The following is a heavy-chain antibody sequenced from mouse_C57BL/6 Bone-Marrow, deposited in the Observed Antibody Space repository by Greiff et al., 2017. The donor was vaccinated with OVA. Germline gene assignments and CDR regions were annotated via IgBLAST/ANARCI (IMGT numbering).Heavy chain of an antibody. CDR2: IYPGSGNT. CDR3: ARLTLPLDY. J-gene: IGHJ2*01. V-gene: IGHV1-66*01. Sequence: QVQLQQSGPELVKPGASVKISCKASGYSFTSYYLHWVKQRPGQGLEWIGWIYPGSGNTKYNEKFKGKATLTADTSSSTSYMQLSSLTSEDSAVYYCARLTLPLDYWGQGTTLTVSS. CDR1: GYSFTSYY.